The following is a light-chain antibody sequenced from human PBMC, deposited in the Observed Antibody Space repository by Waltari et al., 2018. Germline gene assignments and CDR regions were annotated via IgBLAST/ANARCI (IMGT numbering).Light chain of an antibody. Sequence: DIVLTQSPATLSLSPWDRATLSCRASQSVSSYLAWYQQKPGQAPRLLIYDASNRATGIPARFSGSGSGTDFTLTISSLEPEDFAVYYCQQRTNWLITFGQGTRLEIK. J-gene: IGKJ5*01. CDR3: QQRTNWLIT. V-gene: IGKV3-11*01. CDR1: QSVSSY. CDR2: DAS.